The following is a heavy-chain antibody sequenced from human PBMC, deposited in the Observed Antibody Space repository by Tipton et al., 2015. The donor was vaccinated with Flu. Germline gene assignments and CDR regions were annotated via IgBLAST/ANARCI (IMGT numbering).Heavy chain of an antibody. CDR3: ASGSPHGRYAYYYGVDV. D-gene: IGHD5-12*01. CDR2: VTRGVNT. CDR1: AGSFSDFY. J-gene: IGHJ6*02. V-gene: IGHV4-59*01. Sequence: TLSLTCTVSAGSFSDFYWTWIRQPPGKGLEWLGCVTRGVNTYTNPSLENRLTISVDTSKNQFSLKLSSVTASDTAVYYCASGSPHGRYAYYYGVDVWGPGTTVTVSS.